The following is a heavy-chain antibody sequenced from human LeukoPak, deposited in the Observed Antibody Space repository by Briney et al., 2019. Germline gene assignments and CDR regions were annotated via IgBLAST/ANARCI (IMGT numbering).Heavy chain of an antibody. CDR3: ARVNYYDSSGYLTSYYFDY. CDR2: IYTSGST. CDR1: GGSISSYY. J-gene: IGHJ4*02. D-gene: IGHD3-22*01. Sequence: SETLSLTCTVSGGSISSYYWSWIRQPAGKGLGWVGRIYTSGSTNYNPSLKSRVTISVDKSKNQFSLKLSSVTAADTAVYYCARVNYYDSSGYLTSYYFDYWGQGTLVTVSS. V-gene: IGHV4-4*07.